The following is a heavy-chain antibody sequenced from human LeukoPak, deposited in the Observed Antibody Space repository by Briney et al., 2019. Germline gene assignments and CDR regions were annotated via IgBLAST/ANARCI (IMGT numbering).Heavy chain of an antibody. J-gene: IGHJ5*02. V-gene: IGHV3-23*01. D-gene: IGHD3-10*01. Sequence: TGGSLRLSCAASGFTFSSYAMSWVRQAPGKGLEWVSAISGSGGSTYYADSVKGRFTISRDNSKNTLYLQMNSLRAEDTAVYYCAKDFQGEGPYNWFDPWGQGTLVTVSS. CDR1: GFTFSSYA. CDR3: AKDFQGEGPYNWFDP. CDR2: ISGSGGST.